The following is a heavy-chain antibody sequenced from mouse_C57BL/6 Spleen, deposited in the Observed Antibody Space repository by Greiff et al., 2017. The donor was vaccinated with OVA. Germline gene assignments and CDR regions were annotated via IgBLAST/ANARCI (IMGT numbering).Heavy chain of an antibody. J-gene: IGHJ4*01. V-gene: IGHV5-4*01. CDR3: ARDGKGYAMDY. CDR1: GFTFSSYA. D-gene: IGHD2-1*01. Sequence: EVQRVESGGGLVKPGGSLKLSCAASGFTFSSYAMSWVRQTPEKRLEWVATISDGGSYTYYPDNVKGRFTISRDNAKNNLYLQMSHLKSEDTAMYYCARDGKGYAMDYWGQGTSVTVSS. CDR2: ISDGGSYT.